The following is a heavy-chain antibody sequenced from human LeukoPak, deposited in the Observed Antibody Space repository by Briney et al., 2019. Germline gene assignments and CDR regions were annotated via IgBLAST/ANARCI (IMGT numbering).Heavy chain of an antibody. Sequence: EGSLRLSCAASGFTVSSNYMSWVRQAPGKGLEWVSVIYSGGSTYYADSVKGRFTISRHNSKNTLYLQMNSLRAEDTAVYYCARENYYGSGSLIYWGQGTLVTVSS. J-gene: IGHJ4*02. CDR1: GFTVSSNY. V-gene: IGHV3-53*04. CDR2: IYSGGST. D-gene: IGHD3-10*01. CDR3: ARENYYGSGSLIY.